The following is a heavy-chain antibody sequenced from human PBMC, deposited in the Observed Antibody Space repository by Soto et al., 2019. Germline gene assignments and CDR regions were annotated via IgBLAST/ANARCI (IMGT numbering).Heavy chain of an antibody. D-gene: IGHD3-10*01. J-gene: IGHJ5*02. CDR3: ARVGPYDSGSYMLRYNWFNP. V-gene: IGHV3-53*01. Sequence: EVQLVDSGGGLIQPGGSLRLSCAAAGFSVSTSHMNWVRQTPGKGLEWVSVIYSGGATYYAASVKGRFTISRDKSKNTVHLQMNSLRAEDTAVYYCARVGPYDSGSYMLRYNWFNPWGQGTLVTVSS. CDR1: GFSVSTSH. CDR2: IYSGGAT.